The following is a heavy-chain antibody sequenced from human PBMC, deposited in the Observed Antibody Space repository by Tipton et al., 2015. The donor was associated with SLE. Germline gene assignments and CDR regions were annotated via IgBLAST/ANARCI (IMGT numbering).Heavy chain of an antibody. J-gene: IGHJ3*02. CDR2: ISWNSGSI. CDR1: GFTFDDYA. CDR3: AKGFGQGYCSGGSCFDAFDI. V-gene: IGHV3-9*01. D-gene: IGHD2-15*01. Sequence: RSLRLPCAASGFTFDDYAMHWVRQAPGKGLEWVSGISWNSGSIGYADSVKGRFTISRDNAKNSLYLQMNSLRAEDTALYYCAKGFGQGYCSGGSCFDAFDIWGQGTMVTVSS.